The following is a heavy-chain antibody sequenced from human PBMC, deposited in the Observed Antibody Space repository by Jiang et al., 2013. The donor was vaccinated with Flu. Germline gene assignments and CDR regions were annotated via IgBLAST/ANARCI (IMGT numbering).Heavy chain of an antibody. CDR3: AKVTPNTFDP. J-gene: IGHJ5*02. CDR1: GNTLSDYY. CDR2: INTDTGNT. Sequence: GAEVKNPGASVKVSCKASGNTLSDYYIHWMRRAPGRGLEWMGWINTDTGNTKCAQMFQGRVTMTRDTSISTAYLELSPLESDDTAIYYCAKVTPNTFDPWGQGTLVTVSS. V-gene: IGHV1-2*02.